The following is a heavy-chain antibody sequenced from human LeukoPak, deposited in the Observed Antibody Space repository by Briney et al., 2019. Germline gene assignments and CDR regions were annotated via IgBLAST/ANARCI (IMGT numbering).Heavy chain of an antibody. V-gene: IGHV3-53*01. CDR2: IYSGGST. CDR1: GFTVSSNY. J-gene: IGHJ5*02. D-gene: IGHD1-26*01. CDR3: ARGQVGATDWFDP. Sequence: GGSLRLSCAASGFTVSSNYMSWVRQAPGKGLEWVSVIYSGGSTYYADSVKGRFTISRDNSKNTLYLQMNSLRAEDTAVYYCARGQVGATDWFDPWGQGTLVTVSP.